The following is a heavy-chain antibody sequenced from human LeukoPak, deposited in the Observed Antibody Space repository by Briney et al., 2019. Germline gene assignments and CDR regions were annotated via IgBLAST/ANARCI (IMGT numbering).Heavy chain of an antibody. CDR3: ARRIAVAGTPRFGP. D-gene: IGHD6-19*01. CDR1: GGSFSGYY. CDR2: INHSGST. Sequence: MTSETLSLTCAVYGGSFSGYYWSWIRQPPGKGLEWIGEINHSGSTNYNPSLKSRVTISVDTSKNQFSLKLSSVTAADTAVYYCARRIAVAGTPRFGPWGQGTLVTVSS. J-gene: IGHJ5*02. V-gene: IGHV4-34*01.